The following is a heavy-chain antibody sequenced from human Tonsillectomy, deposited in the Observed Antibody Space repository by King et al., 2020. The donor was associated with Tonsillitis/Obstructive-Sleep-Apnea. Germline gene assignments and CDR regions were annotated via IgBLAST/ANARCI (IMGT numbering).Heavy chain of an antibody. J-gene: IGHJ4*02. Sequence: VQLVESGGGLVKPGGSLRLSCAASGFTFSSYSMNWVRQAPGKGLEWVSSISSSSSYIYYADSVKGRFTISRDNAKNSLYLQMNSLRAEDTAVCYCAREMYYYDSSGSLDYWGQGTLVTVSS. CDR3: AREMYYYDSSGSLDY. CDR2: ISSSSSYI. D-gene: IGHD3-22*01. CDR1: GFTFSSYS. V-gene: IGHV3-21*01.